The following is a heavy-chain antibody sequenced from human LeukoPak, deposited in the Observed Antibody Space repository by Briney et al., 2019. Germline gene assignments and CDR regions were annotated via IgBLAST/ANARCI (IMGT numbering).Heavy chain of an antibody. CDR3: AVGRPRNTTRLDDGYDF. Sequence: SETLSLTCTVSGGSITTYYWTWLRQPARKGVEWVGRISTSGRTNYNPSLKSRLTMSADTSKNQFSLILNSVTAADTAVYYCAVGRPRNTTRLDDGYDFWGQGTMVTVSS. CDR2: ISTSGRT. J-gene: IGHJ3*01. D-gene: IGHD1-1*01. CDR1: GGSITTYY. V-gene: IGHV4-4*07.